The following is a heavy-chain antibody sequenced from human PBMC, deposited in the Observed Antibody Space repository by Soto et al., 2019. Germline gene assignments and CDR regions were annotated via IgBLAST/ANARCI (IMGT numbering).Heavy chain of an antibody. CDR1: GFDFGSFG. CDR3: SADHPHTAIGWPV. J-gene: IGHJ6*02. V-gene: IGHV1-58*02. Sequence: ASVKVSCKASGFDFGSFGIQFLRQTRGRGLEWIGWIVVASGRTNYARQFQGRVAFSRDMSSTTAYMDLYDLKSDDTAVYFCSADHPHTAIGWPVWGQGTTVTVSS. CDR2: IVVASGRT.